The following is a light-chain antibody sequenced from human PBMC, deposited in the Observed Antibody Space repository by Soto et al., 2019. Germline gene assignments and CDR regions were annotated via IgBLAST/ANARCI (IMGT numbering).Light chain of an antibody. V-gene: IGKV4-1*01. CDR2: WAS. CDR3: QLYYSTPPWT. Sequence: DIVMTQSPDSLAVSLGERATINCKSSQSVLFSSNNENYLAWYQQKPGQPPKLLIYWASTRESGVPDRFSGSGSGTDFTLTISSLQAEDVAVYYCQLYYSTPPWTFGQGTKVEIK. CDR1: QSVLFSSNNENY. J-gene: IGKJ1*01.